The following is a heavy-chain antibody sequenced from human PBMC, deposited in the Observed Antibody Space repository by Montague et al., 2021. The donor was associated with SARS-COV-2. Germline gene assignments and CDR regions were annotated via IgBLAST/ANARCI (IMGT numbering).Heavy chain of an antibody. V-gene: IGHV4-31*03. Sequence: SLSLMCTVSGGSISSGGYYWSWIRQHPGKGLEWIGYIYYSGCTYYNPSLKSRVTISVDTSKNQFSLKLSSVTAADTAVYYCARARITMIVVVNAFDIWGQGTMVTVSS. CDR2: IYYSGCT. J-gene: IGHJ3*02. CDR3: ARARITMIVVVNAFDI. CDR1: GGSISSGGYY. D-gene: IGHD3-22*01.